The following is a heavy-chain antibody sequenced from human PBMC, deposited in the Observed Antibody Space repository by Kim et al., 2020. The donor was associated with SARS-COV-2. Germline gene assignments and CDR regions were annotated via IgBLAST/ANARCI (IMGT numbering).Heavy chain of an antibody. J-gene: IGHJ4*02. V-gene: IGHV4-30-2*01. CDR2: IYHSGST. D-gene: IGHD3-10*01. CDR1: GGSISSGGYS. CDR3: ARGSLPGYYFDY. Sequence: SETLSLTCAVSGGSISSGGYSWSWIRQPPGKGLEWIGYIYHSGSTYYNPSLKSRVTISVDRSKNQFSLKLSSVTAADTAVYYCARGSLPGYYFDYWGQGTLVTVSS.